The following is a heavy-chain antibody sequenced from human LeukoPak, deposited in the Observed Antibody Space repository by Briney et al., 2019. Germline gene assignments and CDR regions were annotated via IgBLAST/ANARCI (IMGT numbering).Heavy chain of an antibody. J-gene: IGHJ4*02. V-gene: IGHV3-23*01. D-gene: IGHD3-22*01. CDR1: GFTFSSYA. Sequence: GGSLSLSCAASGFTFSSYAMSWVRQAPGKGLEWVSAISGSGGSTYYADSVKGRFTISRDNSKNTLYLQMNSLRAEDTAVYYCAKGPGTYYYDSSPRGDYWGQGTLVTVSS. CDR3: AKGPGTYYYDSSPRGDY. CDR2: ISGSGGST.